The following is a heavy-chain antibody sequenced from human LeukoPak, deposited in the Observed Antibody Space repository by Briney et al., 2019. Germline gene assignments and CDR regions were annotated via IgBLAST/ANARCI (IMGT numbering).Heavy chain of an antibody. Sequence: GGSLRLSCAGSGFSFSNYEMNWVRQAPGKGLEWVSYISSSGSTTYYADSVKGRFTIPRDNAKNSLFLQMNSLRAEDTAVYYCARTSGLFWGQGTLVTVSS. J-gene: IGHJ4*02. V-gene: IGHV3-48*03. D-gene: IGHD3-10*01. CDR2: ISSSGSTT. CDR1: GFSFSNYE. CDR3: ARTSGLF.